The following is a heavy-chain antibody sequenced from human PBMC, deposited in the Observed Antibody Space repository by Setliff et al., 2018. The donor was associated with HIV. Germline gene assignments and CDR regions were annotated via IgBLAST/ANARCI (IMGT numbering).Heavy chain of an antibody. D-gene: IGHD3-22*01. CDR2: IKQDGSEK. V-gene: IGHV3-7*01. CDR1: GFTFSSYW. CDR3: ARDSYYDSSGYSGGNWFDP. J-gene: IGHJ5*02. Sequence: LRLSCAASGFTFSSYWMSWVRQAPGKGLEWVANIKQDGSEKYYVDSVKGRFTISRDNAKNSLYLQMNSLRAEDTAVYYCARDSYYDSSGYSGGNWFDPWGQGTLVTVSS.